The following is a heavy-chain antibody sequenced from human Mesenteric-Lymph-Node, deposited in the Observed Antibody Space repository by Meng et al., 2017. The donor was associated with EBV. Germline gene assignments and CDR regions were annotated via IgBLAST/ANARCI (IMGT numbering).Heavy chain of an antibody. J-gene: IGHJ4*02. V-gene: IGHV3-23*04. CDR3: AKDRLFDY. CDR1: AFTFSTYA. CDR2: SNT. Sequence: EVQLVDSGGGLVQPGGSLRLSCAASAFTFSTYAMRWVRQAPGKGLEWVSNTYYADSLKGRFTISRDNSKNTLYLQMNSLRAEDTAVYYCAKDRLFDYWGQGTLVTVAS.